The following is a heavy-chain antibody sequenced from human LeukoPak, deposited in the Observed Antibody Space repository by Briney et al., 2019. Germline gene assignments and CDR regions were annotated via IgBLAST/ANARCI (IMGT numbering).Heavy chain of an antibody. CDR2: MNPNSGNT. CDR1: GYTFTSYD. CDR3: ARYDYVWGSYRNFLDY. Sequence: ASVKVSCKASGYTFTSYDINWVRQATGQGLEWMGWMNPNSGNTGYAQKFQGRVTMTRNTSISTAYMELSSLRSEDTAVYYCARYDYVWGSYRNFLDYWGQGTLVTVSS. J-gene: IGHJ4*02. D-gene: IGHD3-16*02. V-gene: IGHV1-8*01.